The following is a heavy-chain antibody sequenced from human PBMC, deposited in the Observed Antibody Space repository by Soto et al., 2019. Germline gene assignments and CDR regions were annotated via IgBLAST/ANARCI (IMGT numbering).Heavy chain of an antibody. J-gene: IGHJ6*02. CDR1: GFTFSSYA. CDR3: ARTYSSGWSGYYYYGMDV. Sequence: QVQLVESGGGVVQPGRSLRLSCAASGFTFSSYAMHWVRQAPGKGLEWVAVISYDGSNKYYADSVKGRVTISRDNSKNTLYLQMNSLRAEDTAVYYCARTYSSGWSGYYYYGMDVWGQGTTVTVSS. V-gene: IGHV3-30-3*01. CDR2: ISYDGSNK. D-gene: IGHD6-19*01.